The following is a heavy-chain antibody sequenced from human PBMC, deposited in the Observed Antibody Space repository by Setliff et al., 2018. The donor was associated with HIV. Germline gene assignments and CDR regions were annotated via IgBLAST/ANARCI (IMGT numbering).Heavy chain of an antibody. Sequence: PGGSLRLSCVVSGFSIATNWMTWVRQAPGKGLEWVANINQEGTEKYYVGSVKGRFTISRDNSKNSYYLQMDSLRAEDTAVYYCAGPYFFTYWGQGTLVTVSS. D-gene: IGHD1-26*01. V-gene: IGHV3-7*03. J-gene: IGHJ4*02. CDR2: INQEGTEK. CDR3: AGPYFFTY. CDR1: GFSIATNW.